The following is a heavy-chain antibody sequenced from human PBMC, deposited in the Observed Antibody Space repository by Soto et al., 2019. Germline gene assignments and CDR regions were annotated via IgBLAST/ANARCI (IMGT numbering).Heavy chain of an antibody. CDR3: ARDLRTNIVVVPAAKH. CDR1: GFTFSSYA. CDR2: ISYDGSNK. J-gene: IGHJ1*01. V-gene: IGHV3-30-3*01. D-gene: IGHD2-2*01. Sequence: QVQLVESGGGVVQPGRSLRLSCAASGFTFSSYAMHWVRQAPGKGLEWVAVISYDGSNKYYADSVKGRFTISRDNSKNTLYLQMNSLRAEDTAVYYCARDLRTNIVVVPAAKHWGQGTLVTVSS.